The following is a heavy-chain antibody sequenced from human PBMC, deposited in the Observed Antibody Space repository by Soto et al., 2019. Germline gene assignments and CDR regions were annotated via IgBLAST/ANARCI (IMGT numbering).Heavy chain of an antibody. V-gene: IGHV4-34*01. J-gene: IGHJ4*02. D-gene: IGHD3-10*01. CDR3: ARGITNGY. CDR1: GGSFSGYY. Sequence: QVQLQQWGAGLLKPSETLSLTCAVYGGSFSGYYWSWIRQPPGKGLEWIGEINHSGSTNYNPSLKSRVTISVDTSRNQFSLKLSSVTAADTAMYYCARGITNGYWGQGTLVTVSS. CDR2: INHSGST.